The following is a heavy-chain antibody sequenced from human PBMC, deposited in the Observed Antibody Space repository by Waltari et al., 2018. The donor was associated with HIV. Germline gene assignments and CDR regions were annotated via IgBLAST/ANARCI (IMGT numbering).Heavy chain of an antibody. J-gene: IGHJ6*02. V-gene: IGHV3-48*04. CDR2: ISSSSTI. Sequence: EVQLVESGGGLVQPGGSLRLSCAASGFTSSGYSMNWVRQAPGKGLEWVSYISSSSTIYYADSVKGRFTISRDNAKNSLYLQMNSLRAEDTAVYYCARDDYGMDVWGQGTAVTVSS. CDR3: ARDDYGMDV. CDR1: GFTSSGYS.